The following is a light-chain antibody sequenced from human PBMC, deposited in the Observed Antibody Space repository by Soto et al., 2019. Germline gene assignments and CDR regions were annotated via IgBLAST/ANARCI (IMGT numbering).Light chain of an antibody. CDR1: SSDVGGYNY. J-gene: IGLJ2*01. CDR2: DVS. Sequence: QSALTQPASVSGSPGQSITISCTGTSSDVGGYNYVSWYQQHPGKARKLMIYDVSNRPSGVSNRFSGSKSGNTASLTISGLQAEDEADYYCSSYTSSSTLNVVFGGGTKQTVL. CDR3: SSYTSSSTLNVV. V-gene: IGLV2-14*01.